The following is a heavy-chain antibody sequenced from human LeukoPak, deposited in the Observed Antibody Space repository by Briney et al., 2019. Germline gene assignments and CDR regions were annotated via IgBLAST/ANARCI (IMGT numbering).Heavy chain of an antibody. V-gene: IGHV1-18*01. J-gene: IGHJ4*02. CDR3: ARVDDYNELPFDY. D-gene: IGHD5-24*01. CDR1: GYTFTSYG. CDR2: ISAYNGNT. Sequence: ASVKVSCKASGYTFTSYGISWVRQAPGQGLEWMGWISAYNGNTNYAQKLQGRVTMTTDTSTTTASMDLRSLRSDDTAVYYCARVDDYNELPFDYWGQGTLVTVSS.